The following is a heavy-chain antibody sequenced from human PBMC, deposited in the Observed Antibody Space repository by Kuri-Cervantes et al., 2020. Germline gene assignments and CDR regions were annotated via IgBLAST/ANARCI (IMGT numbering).Heavy chain of an antibody. V-gene: IGHV3-23*01. CDR2: ISGSGGST. Sequence: GESLKISWSASGFTFSSYAMNWVRQAPGKGLEWVSAISGSGGSTYYADSVKGRFTISRDNSKNTLYLQMNSQCAEDTAVYFCAKEGRGRYQLLSSHYYGMDVWGQGTTVTVSS. CDR1: GFTFSSYA. CDR3: AKEGRGRYQLLSSHYYGMDV. J-gene: IGHJ6*02. D-gene: IGHD2-2*01.